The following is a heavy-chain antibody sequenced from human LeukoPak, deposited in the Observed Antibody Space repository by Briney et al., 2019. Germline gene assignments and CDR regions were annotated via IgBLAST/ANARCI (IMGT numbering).Heavy chain of an antibody. J-gene: IGHJ4*02. Sequence: PGGSLRLSCAASGFTFSSYSMNWVRQAPGKGLEWVSSISSSSSYIYYADSVKGRFTISRDNAKNSLYLQMNSLRAEDTAVYYCARGRRGTVTIYYFDYWGQGTLVTVSS. V-gene: IGHV3-21*01. CDR1: GFTFSSYS. D-gene: IGHD4-17*01. CDR3: ARGRRGTVTIYYFDY. CDR2: ISSSSSYI.